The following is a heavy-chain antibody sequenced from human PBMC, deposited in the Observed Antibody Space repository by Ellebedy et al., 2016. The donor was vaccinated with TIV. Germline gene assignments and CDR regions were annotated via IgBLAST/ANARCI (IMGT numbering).Heavy chain of an antibody. Sequence: SETLSLXCSVSGGSINIKNYYWGWIRQPPGKGLEWIGAISNTGTTHYNESLKSRVTLSVDTSKNQFSLKLTSVTATDTAVYYRARHGQFDYWGQGTLVIVSS. CDR2: ISNTGTT. V-gene: IGHV4-39*01. CDR3: ARHGQFDY. J-gene: IGHJ4*02. CDR1: GGSINIKNYY.